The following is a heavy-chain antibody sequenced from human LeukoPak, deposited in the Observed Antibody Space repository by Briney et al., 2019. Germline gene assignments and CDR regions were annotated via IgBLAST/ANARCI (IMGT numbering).Heavy chain of an antibody. CDR1: GFTFSSYG. CDR2: IRYDGSNK. J-gene: IGHJ4*02. V-gene: IGHV3-30*02. Sequence: GGSLRLSCAASGFTFSSYGMHWVRQAPGKGLEWAAFIRYDGSNKYYADSVKGRFTISRDNSKNTLYLQMNSLRAEDTAVYYCAKVEEYCSSTSCHDYWGQGTLVTVSS. D-gene: IGHD2-2*01. CDR3: AKVEEYCSSTSCHDY.